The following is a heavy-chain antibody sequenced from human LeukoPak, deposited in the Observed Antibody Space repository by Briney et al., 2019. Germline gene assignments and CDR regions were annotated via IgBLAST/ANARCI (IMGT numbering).Heavy chain of an antibody. V-gene: IGHV3-30*02. Sequence: PGGSLRLSCAASGFTFSSYGMHWVRQAPGKGLEWEAFIRYDGSNKYYADSVKGRFTISRDNSKNTLYLQMNSLRAEDTAVYYCAKELSPPNYYYYYGMDVWGQGTTVTVSS. CDR2: IRYDGSNK. CDR1: GFTFSSYG. J-gene: IGHJ6*02. CDR3: AKELSPPNYYYYYGMDV. D-gene: IGHD3-16*02.